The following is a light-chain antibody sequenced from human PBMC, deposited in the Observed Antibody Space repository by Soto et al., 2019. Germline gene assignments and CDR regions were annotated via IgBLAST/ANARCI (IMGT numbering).Light chain of an antibody. CDR1: SSDVGGYNS. V-gene: IGLV2-14*01. CDR2: DVS. CDR3: SSYTSSSSYV. Sequence: QSVLTQPASVSGSPGQSITISYTGTSSDVGGYNSVSWYQQHPGKAPKLMIHDVSNRPSGVSNRFSGSKSGNTASLTISGLQAEDEADYYCSSYTSSSSYVFGSGTKVTVL. J-gene: IGLJ1*01.